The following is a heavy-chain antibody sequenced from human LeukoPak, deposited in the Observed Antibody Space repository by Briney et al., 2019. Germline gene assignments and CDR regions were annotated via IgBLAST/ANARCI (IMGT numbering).Heavy chain of an antibody. V-gene: IGHV3-13*01. CDR2: IGTAGDT. CDR1: GFTFSSYD. CDR3: ARGNAHAFDI. Sequence: QPGGSLRLSCAASGFTFSSYDMHWVRQATGKGLEWVSAIGTAGDTYYPGSVKGRFTISRENAKNSLYLQMNSLRADDTAVYFCARGNAHAFDIWGQGTMVTVSS. J-gene: IGHJ3*02. D-gene: IGHD1-1*01.